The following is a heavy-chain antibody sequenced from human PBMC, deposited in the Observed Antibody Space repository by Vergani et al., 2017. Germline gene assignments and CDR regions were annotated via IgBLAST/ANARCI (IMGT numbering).Heavy chain of an antibody. CDR3: ARETCSSTSCLYLGVAFDI. V-gene: IGHV4-30-4*01. J-gene: IGHJ3*02. CDR1: GGSISSGHYY. Sequence: QVQLQESGPGLVKPSQTLSLTCTVSGGSISSGHYYWSWIRRPPGKGLEWIGPIYYTGGTCYKSSHKSRVTISVDTSNNQFSLKLSSVTAADTAVYYCARETCSSTSCLYLGVAFDIWGQGTMVTVSS. D-gene: IGHD2-2*01. CDR2: IYYTGGT.